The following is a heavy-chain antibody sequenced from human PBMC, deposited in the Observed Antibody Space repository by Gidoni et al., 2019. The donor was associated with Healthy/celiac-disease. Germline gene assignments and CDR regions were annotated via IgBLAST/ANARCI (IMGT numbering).Heavy chain of an antibody. V-gene: IGHV3-66*01. J-gene: IGHJ4*02. CDR3: AREGDGHPGPYGYFDY. D-gene: IGHD4-17*01. Sequence: EVQLVESGGGLVQPGGSLSLSCAASGFPVSSNYMSWVRQAPGKGLEWVSVIYSGGSTYYADSVKGRFTISRDNSKNTLYLQMNSLRAEDTAVYYCAREGDGHPGPYGYFDYWGQGTLVTVSS. CDR1: GFPVSSNY. CDR2: IYSGGST.